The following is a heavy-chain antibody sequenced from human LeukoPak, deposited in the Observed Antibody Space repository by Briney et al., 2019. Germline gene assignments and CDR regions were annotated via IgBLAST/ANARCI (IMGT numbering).Heavy chain of an antibody. CDR3: AKEAPRTAAFDY. D-gene: IGHD2-21*02. CDR1: GFTVSGNY. V-gene: IGHV3-23*01. Sequence: GGSLRLSCAASGFTVSGNYMSWIRQAPGKGLEWVSNIGGSGSSIYYADSVKGRFTISRDNSENTLYLQMNSLRAEDTAVYYCAKEAPRTAAFDYWGQGTLVTVSS. J-gene: IGHJ4*02. CDR2: IGGSGSSI.